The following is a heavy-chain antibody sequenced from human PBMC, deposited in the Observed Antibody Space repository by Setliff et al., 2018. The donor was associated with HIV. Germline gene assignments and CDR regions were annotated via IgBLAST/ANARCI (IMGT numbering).Heavy chain of an antibody. CDR1: GFTFRNYG. J-gene: IGHJ4*02. V-gene: IGHV3-33*01. CDR2: IWYDGSDK. CDR3: VDC. D-gene: IGHD6-19*01. Sequence: PGGSLRLSCVASGFTFRNYGMHWVRQAPGKGLEWVTVIWYDGSDKYYADSVKGRFTISTDNSKKTLSLQMNSLRAVTVRNVAAVDCWGQGTLVTVSS.